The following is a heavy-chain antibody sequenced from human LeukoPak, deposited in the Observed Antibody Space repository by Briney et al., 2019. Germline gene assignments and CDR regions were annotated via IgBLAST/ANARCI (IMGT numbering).Heavy chain of an antibody. CDR1: GYTFIGYN. CDR2: INPNSGGT. CDR3: ARENTVNYYYGMDV. J-gene: IGHJ6*02. V-gene: IGHV1-2*02. Sequence: ASVKVSCKASGYTFIGYNMQWVRQAPGQGLEWMGWINPNSGGTNYAQKFQGRVTMTRDTSISTAYMELRRLSSDDTAVYYCARENTVNYYYGMDVWGQGTTVTVSS. D-gene: IGHD4-17*01.